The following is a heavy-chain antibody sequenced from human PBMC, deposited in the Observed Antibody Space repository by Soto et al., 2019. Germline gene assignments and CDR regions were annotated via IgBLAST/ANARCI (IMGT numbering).Heavy chain of an antibody. CDR3: ARVDVYVWGSYRLDAFDI. J-gene: IGHJ3*02. CDR1: GFSLSTSGVG. CDR2: IYWNDAK. Sequence: QITLKESGPTLVKPTQTLTLTCTFSGFSLSTSGVGVGWIRQPPGKALEWLALIYWNDAKRYSPSLKSRLTITKDTSKNQVVLTMTNMDPVDTATYYCARVDVYVWGSYRLDAFDIWGQGTMVTVSS. V-gene: IGHV2-5*01. D-gene: IGHD3-16*02.